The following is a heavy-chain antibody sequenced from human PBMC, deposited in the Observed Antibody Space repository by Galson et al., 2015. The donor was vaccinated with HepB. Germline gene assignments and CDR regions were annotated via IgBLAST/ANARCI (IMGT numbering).Heavy chain of an antibody. J-gene: IGHJ3*02. CDR3: AREGYDSSGYYESDAFDI. D-gene: IGHD3-22*01. V-gene: IGHV3-7*03. Sequence: SLRLSCAASGFTFSSYWMSWVRQAPGKGLEWVANIKQDGSEKYYVDSVKGRFTISRDNAKNSLYLQMNSLRAEDTAVYYCAREGYDSSGYYESDAFDIWGQGTMVTVSS. CDR2: IKQDGSEK. CDR1: GFTFSSYW.